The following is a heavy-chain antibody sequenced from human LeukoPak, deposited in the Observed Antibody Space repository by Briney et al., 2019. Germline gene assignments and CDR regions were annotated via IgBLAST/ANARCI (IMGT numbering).Heavy chain of an antibody. CDR2: ISGSGGST. D-gene: IGHD3-10*01. Sequence: GGSLRLSCAASEFTFSSYSMNWVRQAPGKGLEWVSAISGSGGSTYYADSVKGRFTISRDNSKNTLYLQMNSLRAEDTAVYYCAKLGTSMVRGVISYWGQGTLVTVSS. CDR3: AKLGTSMVRGVISY. J-gene: IGHJ4*02. CDR1: EFTFSSYS. V-gene: IGHV3-23*01.